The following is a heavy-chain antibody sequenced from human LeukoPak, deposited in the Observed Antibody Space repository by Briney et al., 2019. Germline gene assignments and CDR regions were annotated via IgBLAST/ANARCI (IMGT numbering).Heavy chain of an antibody. J-gene: IGHJ4*02. V-gene: IGHV1-46*01. CDR2: INPSGGST. CDR3: ARDFLNYYDSSGYYYLDY. CDR1: GYTFTSYY. D-gene: IGHD3-22*01. Sequence: GASVKVSCKASGYTFTSYYMHWVRQAPGQGLEWMGIINPSGGSTSYAQKFQGRVTMTRDTSTSTVYMVLSSLRSEDTAVYYCARDFLNYYDSSGYYYLDYWGQGTLVTVSS.